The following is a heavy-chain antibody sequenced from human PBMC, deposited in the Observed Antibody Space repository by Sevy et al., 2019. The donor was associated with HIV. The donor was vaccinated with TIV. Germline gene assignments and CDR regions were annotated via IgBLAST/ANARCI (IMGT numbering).Heavy chain of an antibody. D-gene: IGHD2-8*02. Sequence: GGSLRLSCAASGFTFTYAWMTWVRQAPGKGLEWVGRIKSKADGGTIDYAAPVKGRFTISRDDSKNTLYLQMNSLKTEDTGVYYCSTDPIIVLLVTDGMDVWGQWTTVTASS. CDR3: STDPIIVLLVTDGMDV. J-gene: IGHJ6*02. CDR2: IKSKADGGTI. CDR1: GFTFTYAW. V-gene: IGHV3-15*01.